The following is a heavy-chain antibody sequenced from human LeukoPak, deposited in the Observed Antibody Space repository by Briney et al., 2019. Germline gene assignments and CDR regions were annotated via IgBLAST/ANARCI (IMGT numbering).Heavy chain of an antibody. CDR2: ISSSSSYI. J-gene: IGHJ4*02. CDR1: GFTFSSYS. V-gene: IGHV3-21*01. CDR3: ARVPTADYYDSSGYYPFDY. Sequence: GGSMRLSCAASGFTFSSYSMNWVRQAPGKGLEWVSSISSSSSYIYYADSVKGRFTISRDNAKNSLYLQMNSLRAEDTAVYYCARVPTADYYDSSGYYPFDYWGQGTLVTVSS. D-gene: IGHD3-22*01.